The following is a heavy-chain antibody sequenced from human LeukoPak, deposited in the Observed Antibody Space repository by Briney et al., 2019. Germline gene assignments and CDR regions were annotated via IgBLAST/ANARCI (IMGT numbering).Heavy chain of an antibody. Sequence: SETLSLTCTVSGYSISSGYYWGWIRQPPGKGLEWIGSIYHSGSTYYNPSLKSRVTVSVDTSKNQFSLKLSSVTAADTAVYYCARQEALSSGPGGTNYWGQGTLVTVSS. CDR1: GYSISSGYY. CDR2: IYHSGST. CDR3: ARQEALSSGPGGTNY. V-gene: IGHV4-38-2*02. D-gene: IGHD6-19*01. J-gene: IGHJ4*02.